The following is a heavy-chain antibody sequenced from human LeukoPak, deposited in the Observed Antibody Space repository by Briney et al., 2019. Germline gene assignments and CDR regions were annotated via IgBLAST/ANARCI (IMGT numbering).Heavy chain of an antibody. CDR2: IYYSGST. CDR1: GDSISSGGYY. CDR3: ARIGSVVVVPASGDAFDI. D-gene: IGHD2-2*01. J-gene: IGHJ3*02. Sequence: SETLSLTCTVSGDSISSGGYYWSWFRQPPGKGLEWIEYIYYSGSTNYNPSLKSRVTISVDTSKNQFSLKVGSVSAADTAVYYCARIGSVVVVPASGDAFDIWGQGTMVTVSS. V-gene: IGHV4-61*08.